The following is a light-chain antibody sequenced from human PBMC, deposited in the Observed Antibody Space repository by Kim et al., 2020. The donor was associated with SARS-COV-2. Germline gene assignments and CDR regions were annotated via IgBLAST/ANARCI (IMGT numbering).Light chain of an antibody. V-gene: IGLV2-11*01. CDR2: DVN. CDR1: SSDVGAYNY. Sequence: QSALTQPPSVSGSPGQSVTISCTGTSSDVGAYNYVSWYQHHPGKAPKLMIYDVNKRPSGVPDRFSGSKSGNTASLTISGLQAEDEADYYCCSYAGSYVFGTGTKVTVL. J-gene: IGLJ1*01. CDR3: CSYAGSYV.